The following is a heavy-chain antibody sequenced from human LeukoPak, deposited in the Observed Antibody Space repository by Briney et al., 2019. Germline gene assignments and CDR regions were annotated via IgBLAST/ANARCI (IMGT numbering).Heavy chain of an antibody. CDR2: ISGSGGST. J-gene: IGHJ3*02. Sequence: GGSLRLSCAAYGFTFSSYGMSWVRQVPGKGLEWVSAISGSGGSTYYADSVKGRFTISRDNSKNTLYLQMNSLRAEDTTVYYCAKSNGYGLVDIWGQGTMVTVSA. CDR1: GFTFSSYG. V-gene: IGHV3-23*01. CDR3: AKSNGYGLVDI. D-gene: IGHD3-10*01.